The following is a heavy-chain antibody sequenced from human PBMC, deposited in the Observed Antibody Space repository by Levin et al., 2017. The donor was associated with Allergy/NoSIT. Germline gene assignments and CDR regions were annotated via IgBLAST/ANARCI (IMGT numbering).Heavy chain of an antibody. J-gene: IGHJ3*02. D-gene: IGHD1-26*01. CDR3: ARDQGVEPPNAFDI. V-gene: IGHV1-18*01. Sequence: GESLKISCKASGYTFTSYGISWVRQAPGQGLEWMGWISAYNGNTNYAQKLQGRVTMTTDTSTSTAYMELRSLRSDDTAVYYCARDQGVEPPNAFDIWGQGTMVTVSS. CDR1: GYTFTSYG. CDR2: ISAYNGNT.